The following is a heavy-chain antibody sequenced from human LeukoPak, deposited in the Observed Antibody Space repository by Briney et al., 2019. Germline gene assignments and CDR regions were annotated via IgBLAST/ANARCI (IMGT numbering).Heavy chain of an antibody. D-gene: IGHD6-13*01. CDR3: VKEAAALSLDY. Sequence: GGSLRLSCSASGFTFSSYAMHWVRQAPGKGLEYVSAISSNGGSTYYADSVKGRFTISRDNSKNTLYLQMSSLRAEDTAVYYCVKEAAALSLDYWGQGTLVTVSS. J-gene: IGHJ4*02. CDR2: ISSNGGST. CDR1: GFTFSSYA. V-gene: IGHV3-64D*06.